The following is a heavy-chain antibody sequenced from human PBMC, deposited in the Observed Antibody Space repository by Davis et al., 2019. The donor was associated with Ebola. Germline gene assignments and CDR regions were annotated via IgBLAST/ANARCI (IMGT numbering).Heavy chain of an antibody. V-gene: IGHV4-59*01. D-gene: IGHD3-10*01. Sequence: SETLSLTCTVSGGSINNYFWSWIRQPPGKGLEWIGNIHYLGNTNYNPSLKSRVTMSVDTSKSQFSLKLSSVTAADTAVYYCARSGGDWYFDLWGRGTLVTVSS. CDR2: IHYLGNT. CDR3: ARSGGDWYFDL. CDR1: GGSINNYF. J-gene: IGHJ2*01.